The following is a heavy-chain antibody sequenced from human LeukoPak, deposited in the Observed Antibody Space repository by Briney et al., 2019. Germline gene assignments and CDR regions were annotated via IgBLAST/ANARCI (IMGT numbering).Heavy chain of an antibody. CDR1: GFTFSSYE. Sequence: GGSLGLSCAASGFTFSSYEMNWVRQAPGKGLEWVSYISSSGSTIYYADSVKGRFTISRDNAKNSLYLQMNSLRAEDTAVYCCARDSGNDWFDPWGQGTLVTVSS. J-gene: IGHJ5*02. V-gene: IGHV3-48*03. D-gene: IGHD1-1*01. CDR2: ISSSGSTI. CDR3: ARDSGNDWFDP.